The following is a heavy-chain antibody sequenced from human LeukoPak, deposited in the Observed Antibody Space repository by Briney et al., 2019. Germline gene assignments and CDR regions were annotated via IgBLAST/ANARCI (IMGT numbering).Heavy chain of an antibody. J-gene: IGHJ4*02. D-gene: IGHD5-18*01. CDR3: ARLERGYSYGY. CDR1: GFTFSSYS. Sequence: GGSLRLSCAASGFTFSSYSMNWVRQAPGKGLEWVSYISSSSSIIYYADSVKGRFTISRDNAKNSPYLQMNSLRDEDTAVYYCARLERGYSYGYWGQGTLVTVSS. V-gene: IGHV3-48*02. CDR2: ISSSSSII.